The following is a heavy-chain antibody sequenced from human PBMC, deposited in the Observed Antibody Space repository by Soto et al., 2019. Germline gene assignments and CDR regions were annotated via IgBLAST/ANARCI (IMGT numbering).Heavy chain of an antibody. CDR1: GFTFSSYA. J-gene: IGHJ5*02. CDR3: ARVSTFGGVIAYNWFDP. V-gene: IGHV3-23*01. Sequence: GGSLRLSCAASGFTFSSYAMSWVRQAPGKGLEWVLAISGSGGSTYYADSVKGRFTISRDNSKNTLYLQMNSLRAEDTAVYYCARVSTFGGVIAYNWFDPWGQGTLVTVSS. CDR2: ISGSGGST. D-gene: IGHD3-16*02.